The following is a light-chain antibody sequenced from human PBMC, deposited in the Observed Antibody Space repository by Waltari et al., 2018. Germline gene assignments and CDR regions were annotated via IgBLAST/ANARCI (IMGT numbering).Light chain of an antibody. CDR2: DND. J-gene: IGLJ1*01. V-gene: IGLV1-51*01. CDR1: NSNIAENY. CDR3: GTWETSLDAFV. Sequence: QYFLTQPPSVSAAPGQKVTFSCHGRNSNIAENYVSWYQQLPGTAPKLLIYDNDNRPSGIPDRFSGSKSGTSATLGITALQTGDEADYYCGTWETSLDAFVFGPGTKVTVL.